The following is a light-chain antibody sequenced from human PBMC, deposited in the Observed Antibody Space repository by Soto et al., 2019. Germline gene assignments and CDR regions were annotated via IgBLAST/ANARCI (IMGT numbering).Light chain of an antibody. CDR2: GAS. Sequence: EIVMTQSPATLSVSPGEGATLSCRASQSISSNLAWYQQKPGQAPKLLIYGASTRATGFPDRFSGSGSGTEFTLTISSLQSEDFAGYYCQQYNDWPLTFGGGTKVEIK. J-gene: IGKJ4*01. CDR1: QSISSN. V-gene: IGKV3-15*01. CDR3: QQYNDWPLT.